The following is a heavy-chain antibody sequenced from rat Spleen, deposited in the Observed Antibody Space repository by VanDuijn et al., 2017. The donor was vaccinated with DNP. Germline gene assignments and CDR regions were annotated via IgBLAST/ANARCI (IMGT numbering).Heavy chain of an antibody. CDR3: ATVLTDY. D-gene: IGHD2-5*01. CDR1: GITFSNYG. CDR2: ISPSGGST. J-gene: IGHJ2*01. V-gene: IGHV5-19*01. Sequence: EVQLVESGGGLVQPGRSLKLSCAVSGITFSNYGMHWIRQAPTKGLEWVASISPSGGSTYYRDSVKGRFTISRDNAKSTLYLQMDSLRSEDTATYYCATVLTDYWGQGVMVTVSS.